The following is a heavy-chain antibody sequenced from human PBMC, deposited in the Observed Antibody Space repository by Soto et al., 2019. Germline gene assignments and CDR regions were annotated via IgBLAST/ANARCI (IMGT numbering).Heavy chain of an antibody. CDR2: ISYDGSNK. V-gene: IGHV3-30-3*01. Sequence: LRLSCAASGFTFSSYAMHWVRQAPGKGLEWVAVISYDGSNKYYADSVKGRFTISRDNSKNTLYLQMNSLRAEDTAVYYCAARYSSGWYYYYYGMDVWGQGTTVTVSS. D-gene: IGHD6-19*01. J-gene: IGHJ6*02. CDR3: AARYSSGWYYYYYGMDV. CDR1: GFTFSSYA.